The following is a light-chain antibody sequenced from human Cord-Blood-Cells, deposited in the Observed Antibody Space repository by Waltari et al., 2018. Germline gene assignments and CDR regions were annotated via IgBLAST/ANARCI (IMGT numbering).Light chain of an antibody. J-gene: IGLJ2*01. Sequence: QSALTQPASVSGSPGQSITISCTGTSSDVGGYNYVSCYQQHPGKAPKLIIYVVSNRPSGVSNRFSGSKSGNTAYLTISGLQAEDEADYYCSSYTSSSTYVVFGGGTKLTVL. CDR1: SSDVGGYNY. CDR2: VVS. V-gene: IGLV2-14*01. CDR3: SSYTSSSTYVV.